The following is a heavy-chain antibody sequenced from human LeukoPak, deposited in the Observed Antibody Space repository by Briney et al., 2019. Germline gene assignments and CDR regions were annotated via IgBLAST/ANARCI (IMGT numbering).Heavy chain of an antibody. D-gene: IGHD1-26*01. CDR1: GDSVSSNSAA. CDR3: ARGPLWSPNQGLMGATIRSDGLAEYFQH. CDR2: TYYRSKWYN. Sequence: SQTLSLTCAISGDSVSSNSAAWNWIRQSPSRGLEWLGRTYYRSKWYNDYAVSVKSRITINPDTSKNQFSLQLNSVTPEDTAVYYCARGPLWSPNQGLMGATIRSDGLAEYFQHWGQGTLVTVP. J-gene: IGHJ1*01. V-gene: IGHV6-1*01.